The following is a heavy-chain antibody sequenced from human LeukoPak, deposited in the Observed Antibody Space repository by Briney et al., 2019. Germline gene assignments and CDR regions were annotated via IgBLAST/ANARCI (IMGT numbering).Heavy chain of an antibody. V-gene: IGHV3-7*03. J-gene: IGHJ4*02. Sequence: GGSLRLSCAASGFTFSSYWMSWVRQAPGKGLEWVANIKQDGSEKYYVDSVKGRFTISRDNAKNSLYLQMNSLRAEDTAVYYCAKTDLTYYDFWSGYTIPSLDYWGQGALVTVSS. D-gene: IGHD3-3*01. CDR3: AKTDLTYYDFWSGYTIPSLDY. CDR1: GFTFSSYW. CDR2: IKQDGSEK.